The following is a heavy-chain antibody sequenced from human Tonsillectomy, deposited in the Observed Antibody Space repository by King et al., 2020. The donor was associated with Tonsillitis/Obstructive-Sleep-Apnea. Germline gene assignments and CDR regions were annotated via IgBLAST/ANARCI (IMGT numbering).Heavy chain of an antibody. CDR3: ARHGGYYDSSGYYPIDFDY. V-gene: IGHV5-51*01. Sequence: QLVQSGAEVKKPGESLKISCKGSGYSFTSYWIGWVRQMPGKGLEWMGIIYPGDSDTRYSPSFQGQVTILADKSISTAYLQWSSLKASDTAMYYCARHGGYYDSSGYYPIDFDYWGQGTLVTVSS. CDR1: GYSFTSYW. D-gene: IGHD3-22*01. J-gene: IGHJ4*02. CDR2: IYPGDSDT.